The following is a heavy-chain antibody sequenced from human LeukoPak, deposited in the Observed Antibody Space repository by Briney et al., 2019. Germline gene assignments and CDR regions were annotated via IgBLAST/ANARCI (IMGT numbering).Heavy chain of an antibody. CDR3: ARDQEWLVRYYYYGMDV. CDR1: GYTFTSYG. D-gene: IGHD6-19*01. V-gene: IGHV1-18*01. Sequence: ASVKVSCKASGYTFTSYGISWVRQAPGQGLEWMGWISAYNGNTNYAQKLQGRVTMTTDTSTSTAYMELRSLRSDDTAVYYCARDQEWLVRYYYYGMDVWGQGTTVTVSS. CDR2: ISAYNGNT. J-gene: IGHJ6*02.